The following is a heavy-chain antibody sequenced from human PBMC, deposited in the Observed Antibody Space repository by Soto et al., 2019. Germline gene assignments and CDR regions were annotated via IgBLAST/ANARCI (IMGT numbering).Heavy chain of an antibody. J-gene: IGHJ6*02. D-gene: IGHD3-3*01. Sequence: SVKVSCKASGGTFSSYAISWVRQAPGQGLEWMGGIIPIFGTANYAQKFQGRVTITADESTSTAYMELSSLRSEDTAVYYCARGESSYDFWSGYYYYGMDVWGQGTTVTVSS. V-gene: IGHV1-69*13. CDR1: GGTFSSYA. CDR3: ARGESSYDFWSGYYYYGMDV. CDR2: IIPIFGTA.